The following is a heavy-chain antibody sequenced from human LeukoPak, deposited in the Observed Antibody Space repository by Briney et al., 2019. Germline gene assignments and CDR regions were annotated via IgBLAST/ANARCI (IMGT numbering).Heavy chain of an antibody. J-gene: IGHJ4*02. V-gene: IGHV3-23*01. D-gene: IGHD1-26*01. CDR2: ISGSGVST. CDR1: GFRFSSYA. CDR3: ARVMDGGSYYPDY. Sequence: PGGSLRLSCAASGFRFSSYAMSWVRQAPGKGLEWVSAISGSGVSTYYADSVKGRFTISRDNAKNSLYLQMSSLRAEDTAVYYCARVMDGGSYYPDYWGQGTLVTVSS.